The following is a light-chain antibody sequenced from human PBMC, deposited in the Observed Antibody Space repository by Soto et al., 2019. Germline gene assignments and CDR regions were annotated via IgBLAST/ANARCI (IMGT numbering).Light chain of an antibody. CDR3: QTYDGSLSGSVI. CDR1: SSNIGAGYD. J-gene: IGLJ2*01. V-gene: IGLV1-40*01. Sequence: QSALTQPPSVSGAPGQRVTISCTGSSSNIGAGYDVHWYQQLPGTAPKLLIYGNNKRPSGVPDRFSGSKSGTSASLAITGLQAEDEADYYCQTYDGSLSGSVIFGGGTKVTVL. CDR2: GNN.